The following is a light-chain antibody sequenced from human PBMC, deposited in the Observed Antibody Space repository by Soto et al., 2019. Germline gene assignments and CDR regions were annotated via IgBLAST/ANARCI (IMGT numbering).Light chain of an antibody. Sequence: DIQMTQSPSSLSASAGDRVTITCQASQDISNHLNWYQQKPGEAPKLLIYAASKLEEGVPSRFSGSGSGTDFSFTINRLQPEDIAMYWCQRYGSLPYIFGQGTKVEIK. CDR3: QRYGSLPYI. CDR1: QDISNH. CDR2: AAS. J-gene: IGKJ2*01. V-gene: IGKV1-33*01.